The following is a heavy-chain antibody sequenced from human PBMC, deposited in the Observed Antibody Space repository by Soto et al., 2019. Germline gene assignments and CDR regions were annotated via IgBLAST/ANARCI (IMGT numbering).Heavy chain of an antibody. CDR2: IYYSGST. J-gene: IGHJ4*02. Sequence: NPSETLSLTCTVSGGYGSSGSYYWSWLRQPPGKGLEWIGYIYYSGSTYYNPSLKSRVTISVDTSKNQFSLTRSPVTAADTAVYSCARENRGVITSQFDYWGQGTLVTVSS. CDR1: GGYGSSGSYY. V-gene: IGHV4-30-4*01. D-gene: IGHD3-10*01. CDR3: ARENRGVITSQFDY.